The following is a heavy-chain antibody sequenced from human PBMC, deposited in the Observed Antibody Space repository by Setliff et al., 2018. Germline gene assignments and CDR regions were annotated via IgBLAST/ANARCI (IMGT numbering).Heavy chain of an antibody. D-gene: IGHD3-22*01. CDR3: ARDTPNYYDSSGYYLGGIVIYYYYYYMDV. J-gene: IGHJ6*03. CDR2: ISAYNGNT. Sequence: GASVKVSCKASGYTFTSYGISWVRQAPGQGLEWMGWISAYNGNTNYAQKLQGRVTMTTDTSTSTAYMELRSLRSDDTAVYCCARDTPNYYDSSGYYLGGIVIYYYYYYMDVWGKGTTVTVSS. CDR1: GYTFTSYG. V-gene: IGHV1-18*01.